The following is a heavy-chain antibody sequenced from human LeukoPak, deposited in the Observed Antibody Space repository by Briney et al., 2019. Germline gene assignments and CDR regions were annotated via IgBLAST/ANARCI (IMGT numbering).Heavy chain of an antibody. V-gene: IGHV6-1*01. CDR2: TFYRSKWYN. D-gene: IGHD3-10*01. Sequence: SQTLSLTCAISGDSVSSNSAAWNWIRQSPSRGLEWLGRTFYRSKWYNDYAVSVKSRITINPDTSKNQFSLQLNSVTPEDTAVYYCARSYRAYGSGSFMPGFFDYWGQGTLVTVSS. J-gene: IGHJ4*02. CDR1: GDSVSSNSAA. CDR3: ARSYRAYGSGSFMPGFFDY.